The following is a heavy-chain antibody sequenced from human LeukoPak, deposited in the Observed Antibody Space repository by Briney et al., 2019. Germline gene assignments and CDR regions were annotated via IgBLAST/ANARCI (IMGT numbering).Heavy chain of an antibody. CDR3: ARENMVRGVMVGFDP. CDR2: INPNSGGT. D-gene: IGHD3-10*01. V-gene: IGHV1-2*02. CDR1: GYTFTGYY. J-gene: IGHJ5*02. Sequence: ASVKVSCKASGYTFTGYYMHWVRQAPGQGLEWMGWINPNSGGTNYAQKFQGRVTMTRDTSISTAYMELSRLRSDDTAVYYCARENMVRGVMVGFDPWGQGTLVTVSS.